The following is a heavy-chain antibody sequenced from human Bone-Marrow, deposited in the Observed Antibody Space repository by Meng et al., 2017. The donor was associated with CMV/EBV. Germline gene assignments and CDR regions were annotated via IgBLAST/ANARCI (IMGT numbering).Heavy chain of an antibody. V-gene: IGHV1-8*01. CDR1: GYTFTSYD. CDR3: TTVMYQLLPMAVYYYYGMDV. Sequence: ASVKVSCKASGYTFTSYDINWVRQATGQGLEWMGWMNPNSGNTGYAQKFQGRVTMTRNTSISTAYMELSSLKTEDTAVYYCTTVMYQLLPMAVYYYYGMDVWGQGTTVTVSS. CDR2: MNPNSGNT. J-gene: IGHJ6*02. D-gene: IGHD2-2*01.